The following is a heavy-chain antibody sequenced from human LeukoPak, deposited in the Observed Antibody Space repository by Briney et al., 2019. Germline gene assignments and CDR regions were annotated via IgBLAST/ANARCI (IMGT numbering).Heavy chain of an antibody. Sequence: SETLSLTCTVSGGSISSYYWSWIRQPPGKGLEWIGYIYYSGSTNCNPSLKSRVTISVDTSKNQFSLKLSSVTAADTAVYYCARESYYGSGSPIDYWGQGTLVTVSS. D-gene: IGHD3-10*01. CDR1: GGSISSYY. V-gene: IGHV4-59*01. J-gene: IGHJ4*02. CDR3: ARESYYGSGSPIDY. CDR2: IYYSGST.